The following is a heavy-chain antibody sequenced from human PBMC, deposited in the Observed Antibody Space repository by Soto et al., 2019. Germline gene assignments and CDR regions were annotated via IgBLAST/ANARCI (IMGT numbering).Heavy chain of an antibody. CDR1: GFPFSSYE. CDR2: ISSGGGNI. CDR3: ARDRWLRYSGYDWHFDY. Sequence: EVQVVEYGGVLVQPGESLRLSCAASGFPFSSYEMNWVRQAPGKGLEWVAYISSGGGNIYYAESVKGRFTISRDNAKNSVDLQMNSLRAEDTAVYYCARDRWLRYSGYDWHFDYWGQGTLVTVSS. D-gene: IGHD5-12*01. V-gene: IGHV3-48*03. J-gene: IGHJ4*02.